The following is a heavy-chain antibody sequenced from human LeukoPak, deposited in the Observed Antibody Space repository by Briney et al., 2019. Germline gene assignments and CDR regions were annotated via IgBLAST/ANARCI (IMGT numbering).Heavy chain of an antibody. CDR3: AGVTQLWHPFDY. Sequence: GGSLRLSCAASGFTFSSYWMHWVRQAPGKGLVWVSRINSDGSSTSYADSVKGRFTISRDNAKNTLYLQMNSLRAEDTAVYYCAGVTQLWHPFDYWGQGTLVTVSS. CDR1: GFTFSSYW. V-gene: IGHV3-74*01. CDR2: INSDGSST. J-gene: IGHJ4*02. D-gene: IGHD5-18*01.